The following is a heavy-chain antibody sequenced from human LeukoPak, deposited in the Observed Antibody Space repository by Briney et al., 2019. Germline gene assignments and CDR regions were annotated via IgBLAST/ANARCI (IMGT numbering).Heavy chain of an antibody. CDR3: ARRKGDPGDY. Sequence: GGSLRLSCVASGFTFTNFWMHWVRQAPGKGLEWAANIRQDGSETYYVDSVKGRFTLSRDNAKNSVYLQMNSLRAEDTAVYYCARRKGDPGDYWGQGTLVTVSS. V-gene: IGHV3-7*03. CDR2: IRQDGSET. CDR1: GFTFTNFW. J-gene: IGHJ4*02. D-gene: IGHD2-21*02.